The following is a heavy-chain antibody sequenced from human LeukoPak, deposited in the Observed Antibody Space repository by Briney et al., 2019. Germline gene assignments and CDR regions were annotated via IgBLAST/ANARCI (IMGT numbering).Heavy chain of an antibody. J-gene: IGHJ4*02. V-gene: IGHV4-39*01. CDR3: ASPAGAYDILTGYYSPSYYFDY. Sequence: SETLSLTCTVSGGSISSYYWGWIRQPPGKGLEWIGSIYYSGSTYYNPSLKSRVTISVDTSKNQFSLKLSSVTAADTAVYYCASPAGAYDILTGYYSPSYYFDYWGQGTLVTVSS. CDR2: IYYSGST. D-gene: IGHD3-9*01. CDR1: GGSISSYY.